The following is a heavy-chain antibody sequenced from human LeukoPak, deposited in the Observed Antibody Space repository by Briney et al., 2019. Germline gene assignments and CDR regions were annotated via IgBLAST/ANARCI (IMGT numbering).Heavy chain of an antibody. J-gene: IGHJ4*02. V-gene: IGHV3-21*01. Sequence: GGSLRLSCAASGFTFSSYSMNWVRQAPGKGLEWVSSISSSISYIYYADSVKGRFTIARDNAKNSLYLQMNSLRAEDTAVYYCARPQHIVVVTALGYWGQGTLVTVSS. D-gene: IGHD2-21*02. CDR1: GFTFSSYS. CDR3: ARPQHIVVVTALGY. CDR2: ISSSISYI.